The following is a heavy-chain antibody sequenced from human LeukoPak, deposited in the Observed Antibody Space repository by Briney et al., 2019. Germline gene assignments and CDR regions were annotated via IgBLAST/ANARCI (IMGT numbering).Heavy chain of an antibody. CDR1: GGSISSSSYY. V-gene: IGHV4-39*01. J-gene: IGHJ4*02. D-gene: IGHD2-15*01. Sequence: KTSETLSLTCTVSGGSISSSSYYWGWIRQPPGKGLEWIGSIYYSGSTYCNPSLKSRVTISVDTSKNQFSLKLSSVTAADTAVYYCARPGDCSGGSCWYYFDYWGQGTLVTVSS. CDR3: ARPGDCSGGSCWYYFDY. CDR2: IYYSGST.